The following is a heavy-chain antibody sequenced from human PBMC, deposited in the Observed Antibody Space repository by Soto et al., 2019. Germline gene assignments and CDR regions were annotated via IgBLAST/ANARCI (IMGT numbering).Heavy chain of an antibody. J-gene: IGHJ4*02. CDR1: GYTFTAYY. CDR2: INPNGGGT. Sequence: QVQLVQSGAEMKKPGASVKVSCASSGYTFTAYYIHWVRQAPGHGLERMGWINPNGGGTNDAQKFQGRVTMTRDTSINTAYMELTRLTSDDTAVYYCARAVHTMVQGVRFRVDQWGQGSLVTISS. D-gene: IGHD3-10*01. V-gene: IGHV1-2*02. CDR3: ARAVHTMVQGVRFRVDQ.